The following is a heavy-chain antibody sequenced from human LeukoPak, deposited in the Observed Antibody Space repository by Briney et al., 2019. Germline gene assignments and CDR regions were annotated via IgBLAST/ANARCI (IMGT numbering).Heavy chain of an antibody. J-gene: IGHJ4*02. CDR1: GVSISSYY. CDR2: IYYSGST. CDR3: ARHSTGYSSDY. Sequence: SETLSLTCTVSGVSISSYYWSRIRQPPGKGLEWIGYIYYSGSTNYNPSLKSRVTISLDTSKNQFSLKLSSVTAADTAVYYCARHSTGYSSDYWGQGTLVTVSS. V-gene: IGHV4-59*08. D-gene: IGHD6-13*01.